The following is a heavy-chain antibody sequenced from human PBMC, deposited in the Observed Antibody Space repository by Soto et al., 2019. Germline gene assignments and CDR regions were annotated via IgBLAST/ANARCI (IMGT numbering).Heavy chain of an antibody. CDR3: ATPGGFGMDV. Sequence: GESLKISCKASGYGFSTHWIGWVRQMPGKGLEWMGIIFPSDSDTRYTPSFQGQVTISADKSINTAYLQWNSLKASDTAMYCCATPGGFGMDVWGQGTPVTVS. D-gene: IGHD5-12*01. V-gene: IGHV5-51*01. CDR1: GYGFSTHW. CDR2: IFPSDSDT. J-gene: IGHJ6*02.